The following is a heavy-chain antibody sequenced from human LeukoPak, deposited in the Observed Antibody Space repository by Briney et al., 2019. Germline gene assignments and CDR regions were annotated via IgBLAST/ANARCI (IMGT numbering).Heavy chain of an antibody. J-gene: IGHJ5*02. V-gene: IGHV5-51*01. CDR3: ARSLPPAAIARCWFDP. D-gene: IGHD2-2*02. Sequence: GESLKISCKGSGYSFTSYWIGWVRQMPGKGLEWMGIIYPGDSDTRHSPSFQGQVTISADKSISTAYLQWSSLKASDTAMYYCARSLPPAAIARCWFDPWGQGTLVTVSS. CDR2: IYPGDSDT. CDR1: GYSFTSYW.